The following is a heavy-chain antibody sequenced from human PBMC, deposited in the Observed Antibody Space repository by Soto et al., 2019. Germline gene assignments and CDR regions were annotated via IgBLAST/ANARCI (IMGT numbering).Heavy chain of an antibody. D-gene: IGHD2-15*01. CDR1: GYSFTSYW. CDR3: ARPPFDDDPYFSVGSCYSHGMDV. V-gene: IGHV5-51*01. Sequence: PGESLKISCKGSGYSFTSYWIGWVRQMPGKGLEWMGIIYPGDSDTRYSPSFQGQVTISADKSISTAYLQWSSLKASDTATYYCARPPFDDDPYFSVGSCYSHGMDVWGQGTTFTVSS. CDR2: IYPGDSDT. J-gene: IGHJ6*02.